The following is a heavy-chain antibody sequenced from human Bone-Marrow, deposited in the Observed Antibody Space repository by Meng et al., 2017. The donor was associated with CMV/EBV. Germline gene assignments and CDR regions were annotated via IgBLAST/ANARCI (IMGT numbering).Heavy chain of an antibody. CDR1: GGTFSSYT. Sequence: KVSCKASGGTFSSYTISWVRQAPGQGLEWMGRIIPILGIANYAQKFQGRVTITADKSTSTGYMELSSLRSEDTAVYYCASPRYKTGTTSHYYYGMDVWGQGTTVTFSS. D-gene: IGHD1-7*01. V-gene: IGHV1-69*02. J-gene: IGHJ6*02. CDR3: ASPRYKTGTTSHYYYGMDV. CDR2: IIPILGIA.